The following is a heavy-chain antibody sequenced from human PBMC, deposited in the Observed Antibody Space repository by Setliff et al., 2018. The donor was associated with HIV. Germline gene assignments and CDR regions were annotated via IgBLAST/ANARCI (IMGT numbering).Heavy chain of an antibody. CDR3: GRQVPVPGVAVTPIDY. CDR1: AGSIRSSTYY. Sequence: PSETLSLTCTVSAGSIRSSTYYWTWLRQFPGKGLEWIGFIFYTGSTTYNPSLNSRVTISVDTSKNQFSLKLSSVTAADTAVYYCGRQVPVPGVAVTPIDYWGQGTLVTVSS. J-gene: IGHJ4*02. V-gene: IGHV4-61*05. CDR2: IFYTGST. D-gene: IGHD3-22*01.